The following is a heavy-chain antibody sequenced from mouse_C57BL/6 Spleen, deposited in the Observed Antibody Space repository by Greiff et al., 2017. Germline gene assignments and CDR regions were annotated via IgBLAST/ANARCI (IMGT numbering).Heavy chain of an antibody. CDR3: ARGFPGDGYAVDY. D-gene: IGHD2-13*01. CDR1: GYTFTSYW. Sequence: QVQLQQPGAELVKPGASVKLSCKASGYTFTSYWMHWVKQRPGRGLEWIGRIDPNGGGTKYNEKFKSKATLTVDKHSSTASMQLSSLTSEDSAVYCCARGFPGDGYAVDYWGQGTSVTVSS. V-gene: IGHV1-72*01. J-gene: IGHJ4*01. CDR2: IDPNGGGT.